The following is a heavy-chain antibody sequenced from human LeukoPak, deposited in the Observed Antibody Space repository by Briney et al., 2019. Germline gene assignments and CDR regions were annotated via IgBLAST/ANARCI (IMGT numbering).Heavy chain of an antibody. D-gene: IGHD3-3*01. J-gene: IGHJ4*02. V-gene: IGHV4-61*02. CDR2: IYTSGSP. CDR1: GGSISSGSYY. Sequence: KPSETLSLTCTVSGGSISSGSYYWSWIRQPAGKGLEWIGRIYTSGSPNYNPSLKSRVTMSVDTSKNQFSLKLSSVTAADTAVYYCARALLTMDFDYWGQGTLVTVSS. CDR3: ARALLTMDFDY.